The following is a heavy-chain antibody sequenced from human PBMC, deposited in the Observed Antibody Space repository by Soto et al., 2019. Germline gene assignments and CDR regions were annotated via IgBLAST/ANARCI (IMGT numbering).Heavy chain of an antibody. CDR2: ISGSGGST. V-gene: IGHV3-23*01. Sequence: PGGSLRLSCAASGFTFSSYAMSWVRQAPGKGLEWVSAISGSGGSTYYADSVKGRFTISRDNSKNTLYLQMNSLRAEDTAVYYCAKDWVEAVAGICGYWGQGTLVTVSS. J-gene: IGHJ4*02. D-gene: IGHD6-19*01. CDR1: GFTFSSYA. CDR3: AKDWVEAVAGICGY.